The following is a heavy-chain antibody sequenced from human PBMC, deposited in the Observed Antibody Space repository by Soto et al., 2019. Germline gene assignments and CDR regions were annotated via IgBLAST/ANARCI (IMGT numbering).Heavy chain of an antibody. CDR2: INGGGIST. D-gene: IGHD3-3*01. Sequence: QLLQSGGGLVQPGGSLRLSCAASGFTFRNYAMSWVRQTPEKGLEWVSAINGGGISTYYADSVKGRFTISRDQSKNTIYLQMDSLRVEDSALYDCPKGRYWEWFLSGGGEDSWGRGTLVTVSS. J-gene: IGHJ4*02. CDR3: PKGRYWEWFLSGGGEDS. V-gene: IGHV3-23*01. CDR1: GFTFRNYA.